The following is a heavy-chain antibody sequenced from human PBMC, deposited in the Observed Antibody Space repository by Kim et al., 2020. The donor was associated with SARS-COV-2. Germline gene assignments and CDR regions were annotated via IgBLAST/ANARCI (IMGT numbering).Heavy chain of an antibody. J-gene: IGHJ4*02. CDR3: ARGRGTSWSHYDY. D-gene: IGHD6-13*01. Sequence: ASVKVSCKASGDTLTDNYIHWVRQAPGQGLEWLGWINPNTGGRTFAQEFQARVIMTRDTSISTAYMELTRLRSDDMAVYFCARGRGTSWSHYDYWGQGTLVTVSS. V-gene: IGHV1-2*02. CDR1: GDTLTDNY. CDR2: INPNTGGR.